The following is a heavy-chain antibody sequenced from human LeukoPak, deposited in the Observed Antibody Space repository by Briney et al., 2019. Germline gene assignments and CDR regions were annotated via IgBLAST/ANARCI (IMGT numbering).Heavy chain of an antibody. D-gene: IGHD2-15*01. CDR2: IRSDGSNE. Sequence: GGSLRLSCVASEFTFSNYGMHWVRHAPGKGLEWVALIRSDGSNEYYEDSVKGRFTISRDNSKNILYLQMNSLRAEDTAVYYCARARGTYSNALDSWGQGSLVTVSS. CDR3: ARARGTYSNALDS. V-gene: IGHV3-30*02. J-gene: IGHJ5*01. CDR1: EFTFSNYG.